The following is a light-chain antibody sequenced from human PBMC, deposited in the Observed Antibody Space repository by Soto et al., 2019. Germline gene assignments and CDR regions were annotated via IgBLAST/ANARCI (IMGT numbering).Light chain of an antibody. CDR3: QQYGSSPFT. CDR1: QSVSSSY. CDR2: GAS. Sequence: EIVLTQSPGTLSLSPGERATLSCRASQSVSSSYLAWYQQKPGQAPRLLIYGASSRATGIPDRFSGSGSGTDFTLTIGSLEPADFAVYYCQQYGSSPFTFGPGTKVDIK. J-gene: IGKJ3*01. V-gene: IGKV3-20*01.